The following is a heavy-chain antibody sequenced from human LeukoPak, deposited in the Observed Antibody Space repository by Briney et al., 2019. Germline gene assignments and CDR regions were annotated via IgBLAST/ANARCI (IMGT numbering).Heavy chain of an antibody. CDR2: FGYRNSPI. CDR3: TRDFWTDY. J-gene: IGHJ4*02. CDR1: GFTLSTYS. Sequence: GGSLRLSCIASGFTLSTYSMNWVRQAPGKGLEWVSYFGYRNSPIHYADSVKGRFTISRDNVKNSVYLQMNSLRAEDTAVYYCTRDFWTDYWGQGTLVTVSS. V-gene: IGHV3-48*01. D-gene: IGHD3/OR15-3a*01.